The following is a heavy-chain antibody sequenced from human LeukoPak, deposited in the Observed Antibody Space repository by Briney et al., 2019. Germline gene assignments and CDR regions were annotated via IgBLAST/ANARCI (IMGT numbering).Heavy chain of an antibody. J-gene: IGHJ4*02. Sequence: GGSLRLSCAASGFTFSSYWMHWVRQAPGKGLVWVSRINTDGSITDYADSVKGRFTISRDNSKNTLYLQMNSLRAEDTAVYYCAKEGTAMAKDYWGQGTLVTVSS. D-gene: IGHD5-18*01. CDR3: AKEGTAMAKDY. V-gene: IGHV3-74*01. CDR1: GFTFSSYW. CDR2: INTDGSIT.